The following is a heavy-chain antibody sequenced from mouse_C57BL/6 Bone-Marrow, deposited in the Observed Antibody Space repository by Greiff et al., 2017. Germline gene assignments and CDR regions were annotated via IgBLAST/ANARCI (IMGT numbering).Heavy chain of an antibody. CDR2: IYPGDGDT. J-gene: IGHJ3*01. CDR1: GYAFSSSW. CDR3: ARRTIYYDYAFAY. Sequence: QVHVKQSGPELVKPGASVKISCKASGYAFSSSWMNWVKQRPGKGLEWIGRIYPGDGDTNYNGKFKGKATLTADKSSSTAYMQLSSLTSEDSAVYFCARRTIYYDYAFAYWGQGTLVTVSA. V-gene: IGHV1-82*01. D-gene: IGHD2-4*01.